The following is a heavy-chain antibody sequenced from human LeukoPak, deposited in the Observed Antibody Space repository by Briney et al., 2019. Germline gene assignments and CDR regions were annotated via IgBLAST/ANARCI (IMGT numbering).Heavy chain of an antibody. J-gene: IGHJ3*02. CDR1: GGSISSYY. V-gene: IGHV4-59*01. CDR3: AREDYDSSGYYASDAFDI. CDR2: IYYSGST. Sequence: SETLSLTCTVSGGSISSYYWSWIRQPPGKGLGWIGYIYYSGSTNYNPSLKSRVTISVDTSKNQFSLKLSSVTAADTAVYYCAREDYDSSGYYASDAFDIWGQGTMVTVSS. D-gene: IGHD3-22*01.